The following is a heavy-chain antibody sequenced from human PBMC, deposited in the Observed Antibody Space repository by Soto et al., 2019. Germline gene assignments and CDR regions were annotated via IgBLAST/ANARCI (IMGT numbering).Heavy chain of an antibody. V-gene: IGHV3-74*01. CDR3: ARDPIVVVPAAHKPRGMDV. CDR2: INRDGSST. CDR1: GFTFSSYW. J-gene: IGHJ6*02. Sequence: PGGSLRLSCAASGFTFSSYWMHWVRQAPGKGLGWVSRINRDGSSTSYAASVTGLFTLSRDNATNTRYLQMNSLRAEDTAVYYCARDPIVVVPAAHKPRGMDVWGQGTTVTVS. D-gene: IGHD2-2*01.